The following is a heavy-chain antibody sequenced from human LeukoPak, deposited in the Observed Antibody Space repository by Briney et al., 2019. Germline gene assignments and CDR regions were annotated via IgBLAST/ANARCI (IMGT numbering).Heavy chain of an antibody. CDR2: IKQDGSEK. J-gene: IGHJ6*03. D-gene: IGHD6-6*01. CDR1: GFTFSSYW. V-gene: IGHV3-7*01. Sequence: GGSLRLSCAASGFTFSSYWMSWVRQAPGKGLEWVANIKQDGSEKYYVDSVKGRSSISRDNAKNSLYLQMNSLRAEDTAVYYCARDRYSSSSDYYYYMDVWGKGTTVTVSS. CDR3: ARDRYSSSSDYYYYMDV.